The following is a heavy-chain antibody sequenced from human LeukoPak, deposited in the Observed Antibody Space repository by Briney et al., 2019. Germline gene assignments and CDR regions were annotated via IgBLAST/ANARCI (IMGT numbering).Heavy chain of an antibody. CDR2: ISSSSSYI. CDR3: ARDRPKGVQLERQRKDAFDI. V-gene: IGHV3-21*01. Sequence: GGSLRLSCAASGFTFSSYSMNWVRQAPGKGLEWVSSISSSSSYIYYADSVKGRFTISRDNAKNSLYLQMNSLRAEDTAVYYCARDRPKGVQLERQRKDAFDIWGQGTMVTVSS. CDR1: GFTFSSYS. J-gene: IGHJ3*02. D-gene: IGHD1-1*01.